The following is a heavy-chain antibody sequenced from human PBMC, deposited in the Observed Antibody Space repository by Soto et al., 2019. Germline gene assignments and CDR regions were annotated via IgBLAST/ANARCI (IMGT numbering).Heavy chain of an antibody. Sequence: QVQLVQSGAEVKKPGSSVKVSCKASGGTFSSYAISWVRQAPGQGLEWMGGIIPISDTTNYAQKFQGRVTITADESTSTAYMELSSLRSEDTAVYYCARSQGSSTSLEIYYYYYYGMEVWGQGTKVTVYS. D-gene: IGHD2-2*01. CDR1: GGTFSSYA. J-gene: IGHJ6*02. CDR2: IIPISDTT. CDR3: ARSQGSSTSLEIYYYYYYGMEV. V-gene: IGHV1-69*01.